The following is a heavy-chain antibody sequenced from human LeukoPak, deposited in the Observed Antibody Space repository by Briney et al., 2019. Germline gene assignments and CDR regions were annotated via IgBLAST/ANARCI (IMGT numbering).Heavy chain of an antibody. J-gene: IGHJ5*02. D-gene: IGHD6-13*01. V-gene: IGHV4-39*07. Sequence: SETLSLTCTVSGGSISSSSYYWGWIRQPPGKGLEWIGSIYYSGSTYYNPSLKSRVTISVDTSKNQFSLKLSSVTAADTAVYYCARGRSSSRFRNWFDPWGQGTLVTVSS. CDR1: GGSISSSSYY. CDR3: ARGRSSSRFRNWFDP. CDR2: IYYSGST.